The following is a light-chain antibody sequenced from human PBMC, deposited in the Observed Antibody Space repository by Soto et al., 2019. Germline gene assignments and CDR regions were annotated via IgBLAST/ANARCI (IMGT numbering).Light chain of an antibody. CDR1: SSNIGNNY. CDR3: GTWDTSLSAVV. Sequence: QSVLTQPPSVSAAPGQKVTISCSGSSSNIGNNYLSWYQHLPGTAPKLLIYDNNKRPSGIPDRFSGSNSGTSATLGITGLQTGDEADYYCGTWDTSLSAVVFGGGTQLTVL. CDR2: DNN. V-gene: IGLV1-51*01. J-gene: IGLJ7*01.